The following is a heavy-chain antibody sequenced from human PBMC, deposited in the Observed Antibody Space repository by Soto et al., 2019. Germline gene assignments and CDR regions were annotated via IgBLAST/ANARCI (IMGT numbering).Heavy chain of an antibody. D-gene: IGHD3-16*01. Sequence: VQLLESGGGLEQPGGSLRLSCAASGFTFGSYAMSWVRQAPGRGLEWVSAVSGSGDSTYYADSVKGRFTISRDNSKNTLYLQMNSLGAEDTAVYYCAKARGSSTPAPGSYWGQGSLVTVSS. J-gene: IGHJ4*02. CDR1: GFTFGSYA. CDR3: AKARGSSTPAPGSY. CDR2: VSGSGDST. V-gene: IGHV3-23*01.